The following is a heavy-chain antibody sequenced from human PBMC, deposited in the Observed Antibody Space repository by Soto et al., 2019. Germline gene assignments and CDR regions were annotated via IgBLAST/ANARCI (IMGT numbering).Heavy chain of an antibody. Sequence: EVQLVESGGVVVQPGGSLRLSCAASGFTFDDYTMHWVRQAPGKGLEWVSLISWDGGSTYYADSVKGRFTISRDNSKNSVYLQMNRLRTEDNALYFCAKAGMFYSSGWPDYWVQGTLVTVSS. CDR2: ISWDGGST. CDR3: AKAGMFYSSGWPDY. D-gene: IGHD6-19*01. J-gene: IGHJ4*02. CDR1: GFTFDDYT. V-gene: IGHV3-43*01.